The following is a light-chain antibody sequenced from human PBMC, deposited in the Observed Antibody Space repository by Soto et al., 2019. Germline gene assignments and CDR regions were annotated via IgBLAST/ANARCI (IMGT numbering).Light chain of an antibody. CDR3: QQYGSSGT. Sequence: EIELTQSPRTLSLSPGETSSICCTASQSVSSNYLAWYQQKPGQAPRLLIYGASNRATGIPDRFSGSGSGTDFTLTISRLEPEDFAVYYCQQYGSSGTFGQGTKV. CDR1: QSVSSNY. CDR2: GAS. J-gene: IGKJ1*01. V-gene: IGKV3-20*01.